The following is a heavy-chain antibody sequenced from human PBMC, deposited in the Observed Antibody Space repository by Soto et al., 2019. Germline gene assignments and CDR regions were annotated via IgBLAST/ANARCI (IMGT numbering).Heavy chain of an antibody. CDR3: ARWACTGGSCHIDY. J-gene: IGHJ4*02. D-gene: IGHD2-15*01. V-gene: IGHV3-7*05. CDR1: GFTFSGHW. CDR2: INPDGSAK. Sequence: EVQLAESGGGLVQPGGSLRLSCAASGFTFSGHWMFWARQAPGKGLEWVANINPDGSAKYYVDSVRGRFTASRDNAENSLYLQMNSLRGDDTAMYYCARWACTGGSCHIDYWGQGTLLTVSS.